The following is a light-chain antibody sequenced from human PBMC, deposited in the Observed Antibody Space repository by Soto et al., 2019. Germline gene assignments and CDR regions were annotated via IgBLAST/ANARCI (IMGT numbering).Light chain of an antibody. J-gene: IGKJ4*01. CDR3: QQYGISRPLT. Sequence: DIQMTQSPSSLSASVGDRVTITFRASQSISNYLNWYQHKAGKAPKVLIYAASSLQRGVPSRFSGSGSGTDFTLIISSLQPEDFAVYYCQQYGISRPLTFGGGTKVDI. CDR1: QSISNY. V-gene: IGKV1-39*01. CDR2: AAS.